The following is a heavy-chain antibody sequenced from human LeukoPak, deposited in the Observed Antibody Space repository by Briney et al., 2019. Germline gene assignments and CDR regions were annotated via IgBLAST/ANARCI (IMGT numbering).Heavy chain of an antibody. CDR2: ISNSETT. Sequence: SETLSLTCSVSGGSVTSYYWNWVRQTPGKGLEWIGYISNSETTDYGPSFKSRVTMSLDTSKNQFSLKLSSVTAADTAVYYCARLFPPEDTAMGTFDDWGQGTLVTVSS. CDR1: GGSVTSYY. CDR3: ARLFPPEDTAMGTFDD. D-gene: IGHD5-18*01. J-gene: IGHJ4*02. V-gene: IGHV4-59*02.